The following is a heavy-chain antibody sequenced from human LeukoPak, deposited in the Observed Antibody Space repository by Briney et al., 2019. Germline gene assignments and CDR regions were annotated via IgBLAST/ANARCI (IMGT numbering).Heavy chain of an antibody. Sequence: GASVKVSCKASGGTFSSYAISWVRQAPGQGLEWMGGIIPIFGTANYAQKFQGRVTITADKSTSTAYMELSSLRSEDTAVYYCAREGVAATLPRGYYDSSGYSFFKNNWFDPWGQGTLVTVSS. D-gene: IGHD3-22*01. CDR1: GGTFSSYA. J-gene: IGHJ5*02. CDR2: IIPIFGTA. CDR3: AREGVAATLPRGYYDSSGYSFFKNNWFDP. V-gene: IGHV1-69*06.